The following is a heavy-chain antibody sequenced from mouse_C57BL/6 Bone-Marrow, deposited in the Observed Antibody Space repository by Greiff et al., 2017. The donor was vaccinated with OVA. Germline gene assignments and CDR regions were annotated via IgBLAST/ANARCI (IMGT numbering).Heavy chain of an antibody. CDR3: VRWLLRNFDY. D-gene: IGHD2-3*01. CDR2: IYPYNGVS. V-gene: IGHV1-31*01. Sequence: EVKLQESGPELVKPGASVKISCKASGYSFTGYYMHWVKQSHGNILDWIGYIYPYNGVSSYTQKFKGKATLTVDKSSSTAYMELRSLTYEDSTVYYCVRWLLRNFDYWGQGTTLTVSS. J-gene: IGHJ2*01. CDR1: GYSFTGYY.